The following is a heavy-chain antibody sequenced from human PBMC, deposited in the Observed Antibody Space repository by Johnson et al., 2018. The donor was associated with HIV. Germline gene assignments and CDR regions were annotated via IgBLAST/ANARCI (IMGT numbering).Heavy chain of an antibody. CDR2: IGTAGDT. CDR3: AREWGVITFGGVIPRNAFDI. D-gene: IGHD3-16*01. Sequence: VQLVESGGGLVQPGGSLRLSCAASGFTFSSYDMHWVRQATGKGLEWVSAIGTAGDTYYPGSVKGRFTISRENAKNSLYLQMNSRSAEDTAVYYCAREWGVITFGGVIPRNAFDIWGQGTMVTVSS. J-gene: IGHJ3*02. V-gene: IGHV3-13*01. CDR1: GFTFSSYD.